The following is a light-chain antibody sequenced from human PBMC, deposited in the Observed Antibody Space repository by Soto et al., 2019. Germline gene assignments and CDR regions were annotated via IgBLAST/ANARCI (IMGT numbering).Light chain of an antibody. CDR1: HSIYSN. J-gene: IGKJ5*01. V-gene: IGKV3-15*01. Sequence: EVIISQSPATLSVSTGDRATLSCRASHSIYSNLAWYQQQPGQAPRLLIYAASTRATAVPDRFSGSGSGTDFTLTITSLQSDDFAVYFCQQYTDWPITFGQGTRLEI. CDR3: QQYTDWPIT. CDR2: AAS.